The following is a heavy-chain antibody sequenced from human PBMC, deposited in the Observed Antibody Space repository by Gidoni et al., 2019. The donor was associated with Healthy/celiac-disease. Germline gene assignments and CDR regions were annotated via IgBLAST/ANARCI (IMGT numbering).Heavy chain of an antibody. J-gene: IGHJ5*02. Sequence: EVQLVESGGGLVKPGGSLRVSCAASGFTFRNAWMSWVRQAPGKGLEWVVRIKSKTDGGTTDYAAPVKGRFTISRDDSKNTLYLQMNSLKTEDTAVYYCTPRPPYNWNYGWAFDPWGQGTLVTVSS. CDR2: IKSKTDGGTT. V-gene: IGHV3-15*01. CDR3: TPRPPYNWNYGWAFDP. D-gene: IGHD1-7*01. CDR1: GFTFRNAW.